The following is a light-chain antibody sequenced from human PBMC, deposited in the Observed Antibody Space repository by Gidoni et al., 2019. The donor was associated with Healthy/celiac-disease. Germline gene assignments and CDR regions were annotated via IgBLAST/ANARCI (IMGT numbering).Light chain of an antibody. Sequence: TITCRASQSISSYLNWYQQRPGKAPKLLIYSASSLQSGVPSRFSGSGSGTDFTLPTSSLQPEEFATYYCQQRYSTPLTFGRGTKVEIK. CDR1: QSISSY. V-gene: IGKV1-39*01. CDR2: SAS. CDR3: QQRYSTPLT. J-gene: IGKJ4*01.